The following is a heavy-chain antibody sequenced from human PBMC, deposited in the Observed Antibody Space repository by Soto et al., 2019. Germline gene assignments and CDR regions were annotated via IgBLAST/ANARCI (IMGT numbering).Heavy chain of an antibody. CDR2: TSGSGGST. V-gene: IGHV3-23*01. Sequence: GGSLRLSCAASGFTFSSYAMSWVRQAPGKGLEWVSATSGSGGSTYYADSVKGRFTISRDNSKNTLYLQMNSLRAEDTAVYYCAKEEKYTMIVVVITPYFDYWGQGTLVTVSS. J-gene: IGHJ4*02. CDR3: AKEEKYTMIVVVITPYFDY. CDR1: GFTFSSYA. D-gene: IGHD3-22*01.